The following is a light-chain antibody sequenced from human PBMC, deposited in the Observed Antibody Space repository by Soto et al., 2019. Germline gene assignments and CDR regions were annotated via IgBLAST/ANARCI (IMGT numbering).Light chain of an antibody. J-gene: IGKJ4*01. V-gene: IGKV3-20*01. CDR1: QSVSSSY. Sequence: EIVLTQSPGTLSLSPGERATLSCRASQSVSSSYLAWYQQKPGQAPRLLIYGASSRATGIPDRFSGSGSGTEFTLTISRLEPEDFAQYYCQHYGSSPLTFGGGTKVEIK. CDR3: QHYGSSPLT. CDR2: GAS.